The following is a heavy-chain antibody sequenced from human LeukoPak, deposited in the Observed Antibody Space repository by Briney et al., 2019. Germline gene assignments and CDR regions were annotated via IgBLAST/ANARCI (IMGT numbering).Heavy chain of an antibody. V-gene: IGHV4-39*07. CDR2: IYYSGST. D-gene: IGHD5-12*01. CDR1: GGSISSSSYY. Sequence: PSETLSLTCTVSGGSISSSSYYWGWIRQPPGKGLEWIGSIYYSGSTYYNPSLKSRVTISVDTSKNQFSLKLSSVTAPDTAVYYCARVFGGSDFNYYYYYMDVWGKGTTVTISS. J-gene: IGHJ6*03. CDR3: ARVFGGSDFNYYYYYMDV.